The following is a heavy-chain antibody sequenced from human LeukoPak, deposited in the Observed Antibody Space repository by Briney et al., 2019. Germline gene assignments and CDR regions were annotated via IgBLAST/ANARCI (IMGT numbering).Heavy chain of an antibody. D-gene: IGHD6-19*01. J-gene: IGHJ4*02. V-gene: IGHV1-2*02. CDR2: INPDSGGT. CDR3: ARDGTGYSSGWYSN. CDR1: GYTFTDYY. Sequence: GAAVKVSCKASGYTFTDYYMHWVRQAPGQGLEWMVWINPDSGGTNYAQRFQGRVTMTRDTSISTAYMELSRLRSDDTAVYYCARDGTGYSSGWYSNWGQGTLVTVSS.